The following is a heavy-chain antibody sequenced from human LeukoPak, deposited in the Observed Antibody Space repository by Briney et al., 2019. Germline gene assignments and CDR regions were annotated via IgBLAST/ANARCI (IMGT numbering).Heavy chain of an antibody. D-gene: IGHD1-26*01. Sequence: GGSLRLSXAASGFTVSSNYMNWVGQAPGKGLEWVSAISGSGGSTYYADSVKGRFTISRDNSKNTLYLQMNSLRAEDTAVYYCANSGSYYYVTPFDYWGQGTLVTVSS. CDR2: ISGSGGST. J-gene: IGHJ4*02. V-gene: IGHV3-23*01. CDR1: GFTVSSNY. CDR3: ANSGSYYYVTPFDY.